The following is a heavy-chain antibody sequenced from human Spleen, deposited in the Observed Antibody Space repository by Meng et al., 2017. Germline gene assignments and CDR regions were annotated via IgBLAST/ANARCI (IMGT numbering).Heavy chain of an antibody. CDR2: IYHSGST. CDR1: GGSISSSNW. D-gene: IGHD4-17*01. Sequence: GQLQGAGPGLVKPSGTLSLTWACFGGSISSSNWWSWVRQPPGKGLEWIGEIYHSGSTNYNPSLKSRVTISVDKSKNQFSLKLSSVTAADTAVYYCASTIDYGDYVAYLGPYFDLWGRGTLVTVSS. CDR3: ASTIDYGDYVAYLGPYFDL. J-gene: IGHJ2*01. V-gene: IGHV4-4*02.